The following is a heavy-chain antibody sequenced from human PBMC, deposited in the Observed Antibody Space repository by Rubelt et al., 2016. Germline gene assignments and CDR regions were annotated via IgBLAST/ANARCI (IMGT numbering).Heavy chain of an antibody. CDR3: ARQVYGGNLLSWFDP. Sequence: EVQLVQSGAELKKPGKSLKISYKGSGDSLTNCWIDWVRQMAGKGLEWMEIIYPGDSNTIYSPSFQGQVTISADKSIRTAYLQWSSLKASDTAMYYCARQVYGGNLLSWFDPWGQGTLVTVSS. V-gene: IGHV5-51*01. J-gene: IGHJ5*02. CDR2: IYPGDSNT. CDR1: GDSLTNCW. D-gene: IGHD4/OR15-4a*01.